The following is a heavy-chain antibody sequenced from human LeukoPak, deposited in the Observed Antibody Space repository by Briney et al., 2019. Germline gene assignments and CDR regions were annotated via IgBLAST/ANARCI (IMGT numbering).Heavy chain of an antibody. J-gene: IGHJ4*02. CDR1: GFTFSSSA. Sequence: GGSLRLSCAASGFTFSSSAMSWVRQAPGKGPAWVSGISGSGTTTYYADSVKGRFTISRVHSKNTLYLQMNSLRADDTAVYYCAKDRLVHDSWGRGTLVTVSS. D-gene: IGHD6-13*01. CDR3: AKDRLVHDS. V-gene: IGHV3-23*01. CDR2: ISGSGTTT.